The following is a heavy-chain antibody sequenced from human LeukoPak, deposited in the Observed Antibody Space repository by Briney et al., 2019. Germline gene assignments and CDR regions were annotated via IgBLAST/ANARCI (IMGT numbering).Heavy chain of an antibody. V-gene: IGHV3-11*04. Sequence: GGSLRLSCAASGFTFSDYFMGWIRQPPGKGLERVSYISSSGSTIYYADSVKGRFTISRDNAKNSLYLQMNSLRAEDTAVYYCAELGITMIGGVWGKGTTVTIS. CDR2: ISSSGSTI. CDR1: GFTFSDYF. J-gene: IGHJ6*03. CDR3: AELGITMIGGV. D-gene: IGHD3-10*02.